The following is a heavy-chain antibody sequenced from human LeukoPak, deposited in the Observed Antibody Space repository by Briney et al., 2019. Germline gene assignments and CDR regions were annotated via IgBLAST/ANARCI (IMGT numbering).Heavy chain of an antibody. J-gene: IGHJ4*02. Sequence: SETLSLTCTVSGGSISSSSYYWGWIRQPPGKGLEWTGSIYYSGSTYYNPSLKSRVTISVDTSKTQFSLKLSSVTAADTAVYYCARQKSRTRGRFDYWGQGTLVTVSS. CDR3: ARQKSRTRGRFDY. D-gene: IGHD2-2*01. V-gene: IGHV4-39*01. CDR2: IYYSGST. CDR1: GGSISSSSYY.